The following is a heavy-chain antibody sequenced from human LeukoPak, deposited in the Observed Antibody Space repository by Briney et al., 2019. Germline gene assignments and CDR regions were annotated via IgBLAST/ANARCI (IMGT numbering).Heavy chain of an antibody. CDR1: GYTFTSYD. V-gene: IGHV1-8*01. J-gene: IGHJ4*02. D-gene: IGHD7-27*01. CDR2: MSPNSGDT. CDR3: ARGPPNWGYDY. Sequence: ASVKVSRKASGYTFTSYDFNWVRQATGQRPEWMGWMSPNSGDTGYAQKFQDRVTTTRNTSISTAYMELSSLRSDDTAVYYCARGPPNWGYDYWGPGTLVTVSS.